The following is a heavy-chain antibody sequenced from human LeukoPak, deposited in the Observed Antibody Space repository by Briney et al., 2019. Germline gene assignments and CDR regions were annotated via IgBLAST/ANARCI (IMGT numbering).Heavy chain of an antibody. J-gene: IGHJ4*02. D-gene: IGHD1-14*01. CDR1: GFTFSNFG. CDR2: ISGSGDNT. V-gene: IGHV3-23*01. CDR3: ATRTITLGY. Sequence: GGSLTLSCVASGFTFSNFGMSWVRQAPGKGLEWVSGISGSGDNTYYADSVKGRFTISRDNSKNTLYLQMNSLRTEDTAVYYCATRTITLGYWGQGTLVTVSS.